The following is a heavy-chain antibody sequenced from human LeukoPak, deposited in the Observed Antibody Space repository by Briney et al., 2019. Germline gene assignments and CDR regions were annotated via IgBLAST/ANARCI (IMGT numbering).Heavy chain of an antibody. CDR3: ARGIRGYSFGLVFDY. D-gene: IGHD5-18*01. J-gene: IGHJ4*02. CDR1: GDSISSSGW. CDR2: IFHSGST. Sequence: SETLSLTCAVSGDSISSSGWWSWVRQPPGKGLEWIGEIFHSGSTNYNPSLKSRVTISVDKSKNQFSLKLSSVTAADTAVYYCARGIRGYSFGLVFDYWGQGTLVTVSS. V-gene: IGHV4-4*02.